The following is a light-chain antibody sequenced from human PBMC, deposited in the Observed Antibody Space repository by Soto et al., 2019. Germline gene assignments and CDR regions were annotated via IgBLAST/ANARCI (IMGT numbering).Light chain of an antibody. V-gene: IGLV2-8*01. CDR3: SSYAGSTIKV. Sequence: QSVLTQPPSASGSPGQSVTISCTGTSSDVGGYNYVSWYQQHPGKAPKLMIYEVSKRPSGVPDRFSGSKSGNTASLTVSGLQAEDEADYYCSSYAGSTIKVFGGGTKVTVL. J-gene: IGLJ2*01. CDR1: SSDVGGYNY. CDR2: EVS.